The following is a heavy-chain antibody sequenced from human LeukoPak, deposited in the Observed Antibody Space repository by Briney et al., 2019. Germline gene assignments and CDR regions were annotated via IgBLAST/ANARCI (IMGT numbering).Heavy chain of an antibody. CDR1: GGSISGYY. Sequence: SETLSLTCTVSGGSISGYYGSWMRQPPGKGLEWMGNIYYSGSTNYNPSLKSRVTISVDTSKNQFSLKLSSVTAADTAMYYCARDTAVALWGQGTLVTVSS. J-gene: IGHJ4*02. D-gene: IGHD4-23*01. V-gene: IGHV4-59*01. CDR3: ARDTAVAL. CDR2: IYYSGST.